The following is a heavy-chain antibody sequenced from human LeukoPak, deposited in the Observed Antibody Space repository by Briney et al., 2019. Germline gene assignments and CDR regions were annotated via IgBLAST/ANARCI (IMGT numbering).Heavy chain of an antibody. CDR1: GFAFSDSA. J-gene: IGHJ4*02. Sequence: GGSLRLSCVAPGFAFSDSAMSWVRLTAGKGLEWVSLSRADDYSTYYADSVKGWFTISRDNSKNTMYLQMNSLRAEDTAIYYCASRPSNTWAGPLDFWGQGTLVTVSS. D-gene: IGHD6-13*01. CDR3: ASRPSNTWAGPLDF. CDR2: SRADDYST. V-gene: IGHV3-23*01.